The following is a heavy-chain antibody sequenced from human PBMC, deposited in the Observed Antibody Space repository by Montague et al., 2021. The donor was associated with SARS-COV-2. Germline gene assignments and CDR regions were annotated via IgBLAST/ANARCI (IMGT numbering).Heavy chain of an antibody. CDR1: GFTFSSFS. Sequence: SLRLSCAASGFTFSSFSMNWVRQAPGKRLEGVASISSESTYILYAESVRGRFTVSRDNAQNLLFLQMNSLRAEDTALYYCARFETSKFYSSGVDVGGRGPRSPSPQ. V-gene: IGHV3-21*01. D-gene: IGHD2-15*01. J-gene: IGHJ6*01. CDR2: ISSESTYI. CDR3: ARFETSKFYSSGVDV.